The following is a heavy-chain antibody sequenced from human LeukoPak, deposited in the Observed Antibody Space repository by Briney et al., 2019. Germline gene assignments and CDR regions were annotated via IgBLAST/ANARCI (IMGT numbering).Heavy chain of an antibody. CDR1: GFTFSSYA. V-gene: IGHV3-23*01. CDR2: ISGSGGST. CDR3: ARDLYFGELLGGVDP. Sequence: GGSLRLSCAASGFTFSSYAMSWVRQAPGKGLEWVSAISGSGGSTYYADSVKGRITISRDNSKNTLYLQVNSLRAEDTAVYYCARDLYFGELLGGVDPWGQGTLVTVSS. J-gene: IGHJ5*02. D-gene: IGHD3-10*01.